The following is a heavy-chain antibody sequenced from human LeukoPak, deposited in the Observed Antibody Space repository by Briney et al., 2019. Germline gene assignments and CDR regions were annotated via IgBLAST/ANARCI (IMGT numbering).Heavy chain of an antibody. D-gene: IGHD2-15*01. Sequence: GGSLRLSCAASKFTFSSYWMHWVRQATGKGLVWVSRIKSDGSTTYYADSVKGRFTISRDNAKNTLYLQMDSLRAEDTAVYYCARATLNTRNAFDIWGQGTMVIISS. CDR2: IKSDGSTT. J-gene: IGHJ3*02. V-gene: IGHV3-74*01. CDR1: KFTFSSYW. CDR3: ARATLNTRNAFDI.